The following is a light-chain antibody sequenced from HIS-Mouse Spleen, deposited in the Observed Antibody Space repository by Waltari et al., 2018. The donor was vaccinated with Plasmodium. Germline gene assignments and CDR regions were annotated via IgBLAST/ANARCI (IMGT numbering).Light chain of an antibody. J-gene: IGLJ3*02. Sequence: ITISCTGTSSDVGSYNLVSWYQQHPGKAPKLIIYEGSKRPSGVSNRFSGSKSGNTASLTISGLQAEDEADYYCCSYAGSSTFVFGGGTKLTVL. CDR2: EGS. CDR1: SSDVGSYNL. V-gene: IGLV2-23*03. CDR3: CSYAGSSTFV.